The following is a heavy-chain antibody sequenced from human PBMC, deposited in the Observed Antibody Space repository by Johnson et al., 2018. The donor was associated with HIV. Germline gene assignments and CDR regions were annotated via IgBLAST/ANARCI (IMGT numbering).Heavy chain of an antibody. CDR3: ARDLPLIHTVTSHRGAFDI. J-gene: IGHJ3*02. CDR2: IGTAGDT. Sequence: VQLVESGGGLVQPGGSMRLSCAASGFSVSTYDMHWVRQATGKGLDWVSVIGTAGDTSYLGSVKGRFTISRENAKNSLYLQMNSLRAGDTAVYYCARDLPLIHTVTSHRGAFDIWGQGTMVTVSS. CDR1: GFSVSTYD. V-gene: IGHV3-13*01. D-gene: IGHD4-11*01.